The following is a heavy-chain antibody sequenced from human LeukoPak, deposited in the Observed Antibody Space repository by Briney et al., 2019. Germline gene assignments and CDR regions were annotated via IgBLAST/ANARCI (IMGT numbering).Heavy chain of an antibody. CDR2: VSVSNGNT. V-gene: IGHV3-23*01. CDR1: GFTFSSYA. J-gene: IGHJ5*02. Sequence: PGGSLRLSCAASGFTFSSYAMSWVRQAPGEGREWVSTVSVSNGNTHYADSVKGRFTISRDNSKNTLYLQMNNLRAEATAVYYCVRESPVAAVGRSCFDPWGQGTLVTVSS. D-gene: IGHD6-13*01. CDR3: VRESPVAAVGRSCFDP.